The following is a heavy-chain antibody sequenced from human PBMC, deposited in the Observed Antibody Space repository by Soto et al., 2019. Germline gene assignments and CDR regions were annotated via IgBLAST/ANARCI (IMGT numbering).Heavy chain of an antibody. Sequence: SVKVSCRASGCTFTSYAMHWVRQAPGQRLEWMGWINAGNGNTKYSQKFQGRVTITRDTSASTAYMELSSLRSEDTAVYYCARSIVVVTALDYWGQGTLVTVSS. J-gene: IGHJ4*02. CDR2: INAGNGNT. V-gene: IGHV1-3*01. CDR3: ARSIVVVTALDY. D-gene: IGHD2-21*02. CDR1: GCTFTSYA.